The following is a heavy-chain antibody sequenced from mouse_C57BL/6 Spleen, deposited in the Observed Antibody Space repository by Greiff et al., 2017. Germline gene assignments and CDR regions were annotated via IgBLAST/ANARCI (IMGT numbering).Heavy chain of an antibody. Sequence: VQLKESGAELVKPGASVKLSCTASGFNIKDYYMHWVKQRPEQGLEWIGRIDPEDGETKYAPKFQGKATLTADTSSNTAYLQLSSLTSEDTAVYYCAPYGYVCAYWGQGTLVTVSA. J-gene: IGHJ3*01. CDR3: APYGYVCAY. CDR1: GFNIKDYY. CDR2: IDPEDGET. V-gene: IGHV14-2*01. D-gene: IGHD2-2*01.